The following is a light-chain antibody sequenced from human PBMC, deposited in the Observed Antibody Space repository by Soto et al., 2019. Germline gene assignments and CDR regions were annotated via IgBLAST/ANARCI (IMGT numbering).Light chain of an antibody. V-gene: IGKV3D-20*02. CDR3: HQRSNWPLT. CDR1: QSVSNTY. CDR2: DAS. J-gene: IGKJ4*01. Sequence: EIVLTQSPGTLSLSPGERATLSCRASQSVSNTYLAWYQQKPGQAPRLLIYDASSRATGIPDRFSGSGSGTDFTLTLSSLAPEDFAVYYCHQRSNWPLTFGGGTKVDIK.